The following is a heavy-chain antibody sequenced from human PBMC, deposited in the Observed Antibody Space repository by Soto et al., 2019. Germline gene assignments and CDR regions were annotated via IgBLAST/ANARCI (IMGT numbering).Heavy chain of an antibody. D-gene: IGHD6-19*01. Sequence: SETLSLTCTVSGGSISSGGYYWSWIRQHPGKGLEWIGYIYYSGSTYYNPSLKSRVTISVDTSKNQFSLKLSSVTAADTAVYYWARFSGSYYYAMDVWGQGSTVTVSS. J-gene: IGHJ6*01. CDR3: ARFSGSYYYAMDV. CDR1: GGSISSGGYY. V-gene: IGHV4-31*03. CDR2: IYYSGST.